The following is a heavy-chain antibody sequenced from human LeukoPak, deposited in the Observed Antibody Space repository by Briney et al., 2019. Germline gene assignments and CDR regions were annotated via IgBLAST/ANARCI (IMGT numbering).Heavy chain of an antibody. D-gene: IGHD3-3*01. CDR1: GFTVSSNY. J-gene: IGHJ6*02. Sequence: GGSLRLSCAASGFTVSSNYMSWVRQAPGKGLEWVSVIYSGGSTYYADSVKGRFTISRDNSKNTLYLQMNSLRAEDTAVYYCARDPITIFGVVSRSYYSYGMDVWGQGTTVTVSS. V-gene: IGHV3-66*01. CDR3: ARDPITIFGVVSRSYYSYGMDV. CDR2: IYSGGST.